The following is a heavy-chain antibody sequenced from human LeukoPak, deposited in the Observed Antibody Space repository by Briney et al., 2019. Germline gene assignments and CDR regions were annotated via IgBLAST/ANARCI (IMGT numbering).Heavy chain of an antibody. CDR2: IYYSGST. V-gene: IGHV4-39*01. CDR3: ARQRANYDYVWGSYRSRGDWFDP. CDR1: GGSISRSTFY. D-gene: IGHD3-16*02. J-gene: IGHJ5*02. Sequence: ETLCLTCTVSGGSISRSTFYWGGIRQPPGKGLEWIGSIYYSGSTYYNPSLKSRVTISVDTSKNQFSLKLSSVTAADTAVYYCARQRANYDYVWGSYRSRGDWFDPWGQGTLVTVSS.